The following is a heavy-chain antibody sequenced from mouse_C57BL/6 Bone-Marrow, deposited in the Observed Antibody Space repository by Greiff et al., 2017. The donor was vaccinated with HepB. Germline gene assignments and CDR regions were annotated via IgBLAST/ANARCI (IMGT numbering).Heavy chain of an antibody. CDR2: IYPGSGNT. CDR3: AGRVFFAY. CDR1: GYTFTDYY. V-gene: IGHV1-76*01. Sequence: VQVVESGAELVRPGASVKLSCKASGYTFTDYYINWVKQRPGQGLEWIARIYPGSGNTYYNEKFKGKATLTAEKSSSTAYMQLSSLTSEDSAVYFCAGRVFFAYWGQGTLVTVSA. J-gene: IGHJ3*01.